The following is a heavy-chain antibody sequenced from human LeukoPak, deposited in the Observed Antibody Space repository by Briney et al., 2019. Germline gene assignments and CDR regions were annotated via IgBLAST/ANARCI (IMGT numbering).Heavy chain of an antibody. CDR2: ISGVGGGT. D-gene: IGHD1-1*01. CDR1: GFTFSNCA. J-gene: IGHJ4*02. V-gene: IGHV3-23*01. Sequence: GGSLRLSCAASGFTFSNCAMSWVRQAPGKGLEWVSAISGVGGGTYYVDSVKGRFTISRDNSKNTLDLQMSSLRAEDTAVYYCAKEGVAGTTYFDYWGQGTLVTVSS. CDR3: AKEGVAGTTYFDY.